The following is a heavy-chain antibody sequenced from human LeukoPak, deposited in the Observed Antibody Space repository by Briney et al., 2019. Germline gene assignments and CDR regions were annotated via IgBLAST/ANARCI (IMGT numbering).Heavy chain of an antibody. CDR1: GGSISSYY. V-gene: IGHV4-59*01. CDR3: ARGDGYGLDY. D-gene: IGHD5-24*01. Sequence: SETLSLTCTVSGGSISSYYWSWIRQPPGKGLEWIGYIYYSGSTNYNPSLQSRVTISVDTSKNQFSLKLSSVTAADTAVYYCARGDGYGLDYWGQGTLGTVSS. J-gene: IGHJ4*02. CDR2: IYYSGST.